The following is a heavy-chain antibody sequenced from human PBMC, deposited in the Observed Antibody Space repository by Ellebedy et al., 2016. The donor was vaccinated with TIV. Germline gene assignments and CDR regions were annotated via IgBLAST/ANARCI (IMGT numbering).Heavy chain of an antibody. V-gene: IGHV3-7*01. CDR3: ARDKNNGYIDY. D-gene: IGHD2-8*01. J-gene: IGHJ4*02. Sequence: GESLKISCVDSGPIFSHNWMSWVRQAPGKGLEWVAKINPLGSQKSYVDSVKGRFTISRDNSKNTLYMQMNSLRAEDTAVYYCARDKNNGYIDYWGQGALVTVSS. CDR1: GPIFSHNW. CDR2: INPLGSQK.